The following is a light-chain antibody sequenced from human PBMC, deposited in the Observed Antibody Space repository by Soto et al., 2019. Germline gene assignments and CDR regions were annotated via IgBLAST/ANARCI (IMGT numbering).Light chain of an antibody. CDR2: GTS. Sequence: QSVLTQPPSVSGAPGQRVTISCTGSSSNIGSGYDVHWYQQLPGTAPKLLIYGTSKRPSGVPDRFSVSKSGTSASLAITGLQAEYEADDYCQSYDSSLSYVFGPGTKLTVL. CDR3: QSYDSSLSYV. J-gene: IGLJ1*01. V-gene: IGLV1-40*01. CDR1: SSNIGSGYD.